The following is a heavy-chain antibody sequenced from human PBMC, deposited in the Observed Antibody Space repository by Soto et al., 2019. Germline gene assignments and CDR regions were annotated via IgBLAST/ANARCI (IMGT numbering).Heavy chain of an antibody. CDR1: GFTFSSYA. V-gene: IGHV3-23*01. J-gene: IGHJ4*02. CDR3: AKRRGAGGHFDY. Sequence: PGGSLRLSCAASGFTFSSYAMGWVRQGPGKGLEWVAVVSIGGSTHYADPVRGRFTISRDNSKNTLSLQMNSLTAEDTAVYFCAKRRGAGGHFDYWGQGALVTV. D-gene: IGHD2-15*01. CDR2: VSIGGST.